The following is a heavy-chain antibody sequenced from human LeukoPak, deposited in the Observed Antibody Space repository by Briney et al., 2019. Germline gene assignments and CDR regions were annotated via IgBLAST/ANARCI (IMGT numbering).Heavy chain of an antibody. D-gene: IGHD3-3*01. CDR2: IKEDGSEK. J-gene: IGHJ6*02. CDR1: GFTFRSYV. CDR3: ARDHTSDFWSSYYYYGMDV. Sequence: GGSLRLSCAASGFTFRSYVMSWVRQAPGKGLEWVANIKEDGSEKYYVDSVKGRFTISRDNSKNTLYLQMNSLRAEDTAVYYCARDHTSDFWSSYYYYGMDVWGQGTTVTVSS. V-gene: IGHV3-7*01.